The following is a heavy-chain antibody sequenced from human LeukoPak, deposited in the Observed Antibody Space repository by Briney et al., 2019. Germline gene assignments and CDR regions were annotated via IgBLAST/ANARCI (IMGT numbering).Heavy chain of an antibody. J-gene: IGHJ4*02. CDR2: ISSSSSTI. D-gene: IGHD5-18*01. V-gene: IGHV3-48*01. CDR1: GFTFSSYW. Sequence: GGSLRLSCAASGFTFSSYWMSWVRQAPGKGLEWVSYISSSSSTIYYADSVKGRFTISRDNAKNSLYLQMNSLRAEDTAVYYCARDQLPMGYSYGYQEDYFDYWGQGTLVTVSS. CDR3: ARDQLPMGYSYGYQEDYFDY.